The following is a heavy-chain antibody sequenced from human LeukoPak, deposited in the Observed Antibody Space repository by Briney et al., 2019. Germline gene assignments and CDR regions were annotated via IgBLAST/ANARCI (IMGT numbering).Heavy chain of an antibody. V-gene: IGHV4-4*07. CDR3: TRDLSILESGHYMDV. J-gene: IGHJ6*03. Sequence: SETLSLTCTVSAGSVSSYYWSWIRQPAGKGLEWTGRIYSSGSTNYNPSLKSRVTMSADTSKNQFSLKLSSVTAADTAVYYCTRDLSILESGHYMDVWGKGTTVTVSS. D-gene: IGHD2-15*01. CDR2: IYSSGST. CDR1: AGSVSSYY.